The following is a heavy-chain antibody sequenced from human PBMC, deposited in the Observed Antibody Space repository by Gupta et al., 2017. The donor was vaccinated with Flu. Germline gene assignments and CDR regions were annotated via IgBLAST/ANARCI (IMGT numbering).Heavy chain of an antibody. J-gene: IGHJ4*02. V-gene: IGHV1-3*01. Sequence: VHLVQSGAEVKKPGASVKVSCEGSESTLIQYAMYWLRQAPGHSLEWIGRINAVDGDTKYSQKCQGRITITRDTSANTDYMELSSLTFEDTAVYYCARGASYCSKGVCSWGYYFQYWGQGTLVTVSS. CDR3: ARGASYCSKGVCSWGYYFQY. D-gene: IGHD2-8*01. CDR1: ESTLIQYA. CDR2: INAVDGDT.